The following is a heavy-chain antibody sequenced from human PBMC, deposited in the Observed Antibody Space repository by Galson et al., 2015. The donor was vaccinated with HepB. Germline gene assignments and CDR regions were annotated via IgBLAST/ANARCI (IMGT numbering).Heavy chain of an antibody. CDR2: IKQDGSEK. Sequence: SLRLSCAASGFTFSSYWMSWVRQAPGKELEWVANIKQDGSEKYYVDSVKGRFTISRDNAKNSLYLQMNSLRAEDTAVYYCARGGRFLEWLLSDVYYYYYMDVWGKGTTVTVSS. CDR1: GFTFSSYW. V-gene: IGHV3-7*03. CDR3: ARGGRFLEWLLSDVYYYYYMDV. J-gene: IGHJ6*03. D-gene: IGHD3-3*01.